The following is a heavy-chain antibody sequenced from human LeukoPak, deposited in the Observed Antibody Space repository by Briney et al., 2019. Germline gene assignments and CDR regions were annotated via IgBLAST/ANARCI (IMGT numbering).Heavy chain of an antibody. CDR3: ARDYGVNDY. D-gene: IGHD4-17*01. Sequence: PGGSLRLSCAASGFTFSSYEMNWVRHAPGKGLEWVSYISSSGSTIYYADSVKGRFTISRDNAKNSRYLQMNSLRAEDTAVYYCARDYGVNDYWGQGTLVTVSS. CDR1: GFTFSSYE. J-gene: IGHJ4*02. V-gene: IGHV3-48*03. CDR2: ISSSGSTI.